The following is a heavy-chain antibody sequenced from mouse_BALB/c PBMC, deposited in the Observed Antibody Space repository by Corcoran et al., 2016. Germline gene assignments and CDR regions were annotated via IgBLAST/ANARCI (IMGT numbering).Heavy chain of an antibody. CDR3: ARGDYDYAMDY. D-gene: IGHD2-4*01. Sequence: QIQLVQSGPELKKPGETVEISCKASGYTFTNYGMKWVKQGPGQGLKGMGWINTYTGEPTYDDDFKGRFAFSLETSASTAYLQINNLKNEDMATYFCARGDYDYAMDYWGQGTSVTVSS. CDR1: GYTFTNYG. V-gene: IGHV9-1*02. CDR2: INTYTGEP. J-gene: IGHJ4*01.